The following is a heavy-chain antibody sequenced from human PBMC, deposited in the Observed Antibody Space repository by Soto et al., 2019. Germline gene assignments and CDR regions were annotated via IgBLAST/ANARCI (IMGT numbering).Heavy chain of an antibody. Sequence: QGQLVQSGAEVKKPGASVKVSCTASGYTFTNFGVTWVRQAPGQGLEWMGCISAYTDDPNYAQKFQGRVTMTIDTSTSTAYLDLRSLTSDDTAVYYCARVIPGAEAWFDPWGQGTLVTVSS. CDR3: ARVIPGAEAWFDP. V-gene: IGHV1-18*01. CDR2: ISAYTDDP. CDR1: GYTFTNFG. D-gene: IGHD2-2*01. J-gene: IGHJ5*02.